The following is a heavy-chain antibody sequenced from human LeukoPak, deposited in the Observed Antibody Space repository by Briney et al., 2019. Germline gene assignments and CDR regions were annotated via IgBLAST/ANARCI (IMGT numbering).Heavy chain of an antibody. CDR3: AASPGCCSSGSCYNDAFDI. D-gene: IGHD2-15*01. Sequence: GASVKVSCKASGFTFTSSAMQWVRQARGQRLEWIGWIVVGSGNTNYAQKFQERVTITRDMSTSTAYMELSSLRSEDTAVYYCAASPGCCSSGSCYNDAFDIWGQGTMVTVSS. V-gene: IGHV1-58*02. J-gene: IGHJ3*02. CDR2: IVVGSGNT. CDR1: GFTFTSSA.